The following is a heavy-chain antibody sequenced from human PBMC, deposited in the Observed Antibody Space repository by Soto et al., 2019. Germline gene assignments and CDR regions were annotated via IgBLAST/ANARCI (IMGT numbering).Heavy chain of an antibody. CDR2: ISSSSSYI. Sequence: EVQLVESGGGLVKPGGSLRLSCAASGFTFSSYSMNWVRQAPGKGLEWVSSISSSSSYIYYAVSVKGRFTISRDNAKTSLYLQMNSLRAEDTAVYYCARPWGHYYYYYYMDVWGKGTTVTVSS. D-gene: IGHD7-27*01. CDR1: GFTFSSYS. V-gene: IGHV3-21*01. J-gene: IGHJ6*03. CDR3: ARPWGHYYYYYYMDV.